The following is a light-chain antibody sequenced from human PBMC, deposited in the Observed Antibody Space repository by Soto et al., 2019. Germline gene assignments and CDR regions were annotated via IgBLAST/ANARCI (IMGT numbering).Light chain of an antibody. CDR2: DAS. CDR1: QSVSSY. CDR3: QQYHNWPIT. Sequence: DIVLTQSPATLSLSPGQTATLSCRASQSVSSYLAWYQQKAGQAPRLLIDDASNRATGIPARFSGSGSGTEFTLTISSLQSEDFAVYYCQQYHNWPITFGQGTRLEI. V-gene: IGKV3-11*01. J-gene: IGKJ5*01.